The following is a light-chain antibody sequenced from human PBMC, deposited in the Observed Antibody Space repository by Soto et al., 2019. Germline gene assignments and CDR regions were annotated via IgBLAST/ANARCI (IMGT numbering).Light chain of an antibody. CDR2: DVT. Sequence: QSVLSQPPSASGSPGQSVTISCTGTSIDVGGYNYVSWFQQHPGRAPQLLIYDVTKRPSGVPDRFSGYKSGNTAALTISGLQAEDEAEYFCSSYAGSYTWIFGSGTKVTVL. J-gene: IGLJ1*01. CDR3: SSYAGSYTWI. V-gene: IGLV2-11*01. CDR1: SIDVGGYNY.